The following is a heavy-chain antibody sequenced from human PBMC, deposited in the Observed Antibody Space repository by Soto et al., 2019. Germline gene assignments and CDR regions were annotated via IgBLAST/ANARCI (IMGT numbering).Heavy chain of an antibody. CDR2: IHHTGAT. D-gene: IGHD3-16*01. CDR1: GASITRRNHY. Sequence: SETLSLTCTVAGASITRRNHYWGWVRQPPGKGLEWVASIHHTGATYYNPTLRRRITRTTDTSKNPFSRRLTSVTAAHTTTELCSPYSYYDHNSGYHVSWGQGTLVTVSS. CDR3: SPYSYYDHNSGYHVS. V-gene: IGHV4-39*01. J-gene: IGHJ4*02.